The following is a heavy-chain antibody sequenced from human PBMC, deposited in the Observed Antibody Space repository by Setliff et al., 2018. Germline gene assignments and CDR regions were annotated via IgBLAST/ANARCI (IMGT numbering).Heavy chain of an antibody. V-gene: IGHV3-48*04. J-gene: IGHJ5*02. CDR3: ARDGYPGTS. D-gene: IGHD2-2*03. CDR1: GFNFRTYT. Sequence: GGSLRLSCAASGFNFRTYTMNWVRQAPGKGLEWVSYITSSGTTTFYTDSVKGRFAISRDNARNSLYLQMNSLRVEDTAVYYCARDGYPGTSWGQGTLVTVSS. CDR2: ITSSGTTT.